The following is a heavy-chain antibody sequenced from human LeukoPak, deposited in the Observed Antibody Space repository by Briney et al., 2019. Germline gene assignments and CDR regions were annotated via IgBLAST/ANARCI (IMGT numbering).Heavy chain of an antibody. D-gene: IGHD3-22*01. CDR2: IYYSGST. Sequence: SETLSLTCTVSGGSISSYYWSWIRQPPGKGLECIGYIYYSGSTNYNPSLKSRVTISVDTSKNQFSLKLSSVTAADTAVYYCAALYTYYYDSSGYYNDFDYSGQGTLVTVSS. CDR3: AALYTYYYDSSGYYNDFDY. CDR1: GGSISSYY. V-gene: IGHV4-59*01. J-gene: IGHJ4*02.